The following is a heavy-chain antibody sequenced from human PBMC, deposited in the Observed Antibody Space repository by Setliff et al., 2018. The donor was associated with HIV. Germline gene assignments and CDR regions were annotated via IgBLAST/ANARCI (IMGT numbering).Heavy chain of an antibody. Sequence: GALRLSCAASGFTFNNYAMGWVRQAPGKGLEWISYISTSGSTIYYADSVKGRFTISRDNAKKALYLQMNSLRAEDTALYHCATDSSGPLSHWGPGTLVTVSS. CDR2: ISTSGSTI. CDR3: ATDSSGPLSH. J-gene: IGHJ4*02. CDR1: GFTFNNYA. V-gene: IGHV3-11*01. D-gene: IGHD3-22*01.